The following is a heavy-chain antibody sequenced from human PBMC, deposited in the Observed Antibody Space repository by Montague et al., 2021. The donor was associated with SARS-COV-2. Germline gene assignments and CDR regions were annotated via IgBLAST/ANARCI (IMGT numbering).Heavy chain of an antibody. V-gene: IGHV4-59*01. CDR2: IYYSGTA. CDR3: ARAQNICSIANCVNYFDL. D-gene: IGHD1-1*01. CDR1: GGSISPFD. Sequence: SETLSLTCTVSGGSISPFDWSWIRQSPERGLEWIGTIYYSGTANYNPSLMGRLAMSLQTSQKQLSLEMRSVTAADTAVYYCARAQNICSIANCVNYFDLWGLGALVSVSS. J-gene: IGHJ4*02.